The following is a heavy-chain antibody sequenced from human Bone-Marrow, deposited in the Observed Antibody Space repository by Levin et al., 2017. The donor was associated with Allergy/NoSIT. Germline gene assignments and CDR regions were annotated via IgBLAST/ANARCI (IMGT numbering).Heavy chain of an antibody. CDR3: ASGISGTADWFEP. CDR1: GITFTSHA. V-gene: IGHV3-30*04. CDR2: ISYDGKRK. J-gene: IGHJ5*02. Sequence: GESLKISCAASGITFTSHAMHWVRQAPGRGLEWVAAISYDGKRKYYADSVKGRFTLSRDNSRNTMSLEMSSLTDEDTAVYYCASGISGTADWFEPWGQGTLVSVSS. D-gene: IGHD1-26*01.